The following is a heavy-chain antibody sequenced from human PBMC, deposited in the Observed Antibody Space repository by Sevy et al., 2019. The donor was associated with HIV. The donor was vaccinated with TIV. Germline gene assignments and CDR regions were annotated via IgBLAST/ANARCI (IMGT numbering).Heavy chain of an antibody. J-gene: IGHJ4*02. Sequence: GGSLRLSCAASGFTFSIYGMHWVRQAPGKGLEWVACIRYDGSTKYYADSVKGRFTISRDNSKNTLYLQMNSLRAEDTAVCYCAKDLTGRYSSSSGDFDYWGQGNLVTVSS. D-gene: IGHD6-6*01. CDR2: IRYDGSTK. V-gene: IGHV3-30*02. CDR3: AKDLTGRYSSSSGDFDY. CDR1: GFTFSIYG.